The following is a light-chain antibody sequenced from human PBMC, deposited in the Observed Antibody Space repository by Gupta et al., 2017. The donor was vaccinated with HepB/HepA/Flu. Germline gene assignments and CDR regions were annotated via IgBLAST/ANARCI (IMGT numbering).Light chain of an antibody. CDR2: LGS. CDR1: QSLLHSNGYNY. CDR3: MQALQTPQCS. V-gene: IGKV2-28*01. Sequence: DIVMTQSPLSLPVTPGEPASISCRSSQSLLHSNGYNYLDWYLQKPGQSPQLLIYLGSNRASGVPDRFSGSGSGTDFTLKISRVEAEDVGVYYCMQALQTPQCSFSQGTKLEIK. J-gene: IGKJ2*04.